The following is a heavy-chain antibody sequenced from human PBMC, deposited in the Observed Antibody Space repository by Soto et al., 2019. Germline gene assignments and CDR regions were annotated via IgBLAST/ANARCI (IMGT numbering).Heavy chain of an antibody. V-gene: IGHV3-7*01. D-gene: IGHD4-17*01. CDR1: GFTFSNYW. CDR2: IKRDGSEK. CDR3: ARVGPAYGDLFFDF. J-gene: IGHJ4*02. Sequence: EVQLLESGGGLVQPGGSLRVSCAASGFTFSNYWLTWVRQAPGKGLEWVASIKRDGSEKYYVDSVEGRFTISRDNAKNSLYLQMNYLPAEDTAVYYCARVGPAYGDLFFDFWGQGTLVTVSS.